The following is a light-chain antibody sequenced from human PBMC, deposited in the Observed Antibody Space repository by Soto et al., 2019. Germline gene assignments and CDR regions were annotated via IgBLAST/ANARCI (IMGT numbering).Light chain of an antibody. CDR2: SAS. J-gene: IGKJ1*01. V-gene: IGKV1-39*01. CDR1: QTISYY. Sequence: DIQMTQSPSSLSASVGDRVTIACRASQTISYYVNWYQQKPGKAPMLLIYSASSLQSGVPSRFSGSGSGTDFTLTISSLQPEDVATYYCQKYNSAPWTFGQGTKVDIK. CDR3: QKYNSAPWT.